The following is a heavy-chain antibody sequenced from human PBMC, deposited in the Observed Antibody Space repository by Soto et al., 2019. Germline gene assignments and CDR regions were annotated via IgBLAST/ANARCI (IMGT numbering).Heavy chain of an antibody. Sequence: ASVKVSCKASGYTFTGYYMHWVRQAPGQGLEWMGWINPNSGGTNYAQKFQGWVTMTRDTSISTAYMELSRLRSDDTAVYYCASSPADILTGFDYWGQGTLVTVSS. CDR3: ASSPADILTGFDY. J-gene: IGHJ4*02. V-gene: IGHV1-2*04. CDR2: INPNSGGT. D-gene: IGHD3-9*01. CDR1: GYTFTGYY.